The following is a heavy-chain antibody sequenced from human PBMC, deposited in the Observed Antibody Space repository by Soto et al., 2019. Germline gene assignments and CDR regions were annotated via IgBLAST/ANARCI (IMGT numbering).Heavy chain of an antibody. J-gene: IGHJ4*02. CDR2: INQSGRT. V-gene: IGHV4-34*01. CDR3: RLIVIMRPDSRSPFDY. Sequence: SETLSLTCAVFGGSLNTYYWSWIRQPPGKGLEWIGEINQSGRTSYNPPLDSRVTISVDTSRNHVSLKLTSVTAADTAVYYCRLIVIMRPDSRSPFDYWSQGALVTVSS. D-gene: IGHD2-8*01. CDR1: GGSLNTYY.